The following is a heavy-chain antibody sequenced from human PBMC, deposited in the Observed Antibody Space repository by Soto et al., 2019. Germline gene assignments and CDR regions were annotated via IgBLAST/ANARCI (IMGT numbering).Heavy chain of an antibody. CDR3: AKDFRSSWAIDY. J-gene: IGHJ4*02. V-gene: IGHV3-30*18. Sequence: QVQLVESGGGVVQPGRSLRLSCAASGFTFSNYGMHWVRQAPGKGLEWVAVISHDGRNECYADSVRGRFTISRDNSRDTVYLQMNSLRAEDTAVYYCAKDFRSSWAIDYWGQGTLVTVSS. CDR1: GFTFSNYG. CDR2: ISHDGRNE. D-gene: IGHD6-13*01.